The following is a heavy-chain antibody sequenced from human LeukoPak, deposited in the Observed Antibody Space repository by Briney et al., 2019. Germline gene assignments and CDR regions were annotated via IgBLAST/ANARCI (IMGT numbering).Heavy chain of an antibody. D-gene: IGHD6-6*01. J-gene: IGHJ4*02. CDR3: ARSGSSSEGDY. V-gene: IGHV3-23*01. Sequence: GGSLKLSCAASGFTFSSYAMSWVRQAPGKGLEWVSAISGSGGSTYYADSVKGRFTISRDNSKNTLYLQMNSLRAEDTAVYYCARSGSSSEGDYWGQGTLVTVSS. CDR1: GFTFSSYA. CDR2: ISGSGGST.